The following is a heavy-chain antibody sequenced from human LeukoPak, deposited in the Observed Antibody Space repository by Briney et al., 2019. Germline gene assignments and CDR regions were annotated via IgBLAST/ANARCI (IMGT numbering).Heavy chain of an antibody. J-gene: IGHJ4*02. CDR1: GFTFSSYS. CDR3: ARDRPTGASRLFVVQ. Sequence: PGGSLRLSCASSGFTFSSYSMTWVRQAPGKGLEWISSMSSGGTYIYYADSVRGRFTISRDNAKNSLYLLMNSLRAEGTAVYYCARDRPTGASRLFVVQWGQGTLVTVSS. V-gene: IGHV3-21*01. D-gene: IGHD3-3*01. CDR2: MSSGGTYI.